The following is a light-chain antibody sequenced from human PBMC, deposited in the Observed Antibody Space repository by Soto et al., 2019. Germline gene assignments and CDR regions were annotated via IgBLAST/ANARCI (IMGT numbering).Light chain of an antibody. Sequence: DIQMTQSPSSLSASVGDRVTITCRASQGISNYLAWYQQKPGKVPMLPIYAASNLQSGVPSRFSGSGSGTDFTLTITSLQPEDVAIYYCQKYNSAPCTFGGGTKVEIK. CDR1: QGISNY. CDR3: QKYNSAPCT. V-gene: IGKV1-27*01. J-gene: IGKJ4*01. CDR2: AAS.